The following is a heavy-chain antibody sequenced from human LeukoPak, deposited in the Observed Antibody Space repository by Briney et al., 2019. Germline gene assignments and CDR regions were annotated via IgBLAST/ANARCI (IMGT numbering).Heavy chain of an antibody. Sequence: GGSLRLSCSASGFTFSSYAMHWVRQAPGKGLEYVSAISSNGGSTYYADSVKGRFTISRDNSKNTLYLQMSSLRAEDTAVYYCVKSGYSSSGWFDPWGQGTLVTVSS. CDR1: GFTFSSYA. CDR3: VKSGYSSSGWFDP. J-gene: IGHJ5*02. D-gene: IGHD6-13*01. V-gene: IGHV3-64D*09. CDR2: ISSNGGST.